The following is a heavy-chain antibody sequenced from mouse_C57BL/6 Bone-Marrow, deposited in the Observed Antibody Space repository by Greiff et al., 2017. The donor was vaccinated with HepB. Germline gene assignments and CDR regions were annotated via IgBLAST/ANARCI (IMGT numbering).Heavy chain of an antibody. CDR2: INPYNGGT. D-gene: IGHD1-1*01. CDR1: GYTFTDYY. CDR3: ARLDTTVRGAY. Sequence: EVQLQESGPVLVKPGASVKMSCKASGYTFTDYYMNWVKQSHGKSLEWIGVINPYNGGTSYNQKFKGKATLTVDKSSSTAYMELNSLTSEDSAVYYCARLDTTVRGAYWGQGTLVTVSA. J-gene: IGHJ3*01. V-gene: IGHV1-19*01.